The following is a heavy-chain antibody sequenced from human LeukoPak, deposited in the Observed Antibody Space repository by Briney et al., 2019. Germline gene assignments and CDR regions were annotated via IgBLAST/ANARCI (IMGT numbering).Heavy chain of an antibody. J-gene: IGHJ6*02. CDR1: GFTFSSYG. CDR2: ISYDGSNK. CDR3: AKDLERSTSCYMCGYCGMDV. V-gene: IGHV3-30*18. D-gene: IGHD2-2*02. Sequence: GGSLRLSCAASGFTFSSYGMHWARQAPGKGLEWVAVISYDGSNKYYADSVKGRFTISRDNSKNTLYLQMNSLRAEDTAVYYCAKDLERSTSCYMCGYCGMDVWGQGTTVTVSS.